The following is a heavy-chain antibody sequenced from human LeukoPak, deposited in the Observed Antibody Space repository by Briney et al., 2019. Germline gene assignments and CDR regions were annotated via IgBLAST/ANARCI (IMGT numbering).Heavy chain of an antibody. CDR2: IIPIFGTA. V-gene: IGHV1-69*05. Sequence: GASVKVSCKASGGTFSSYAISWVRQAPGQGLEWMGRIIPIFGTANYAQKFQGRVTITTDESTSTAYMELSSLRSDDTAVYYCARSTYGYLDYWGQGTLVTVSS. J-gene: IGHJ4*02. CDR1: GGTFSSYA. CDR3: ARSTYGYLDY. D-gene: IGHD5-24*01.